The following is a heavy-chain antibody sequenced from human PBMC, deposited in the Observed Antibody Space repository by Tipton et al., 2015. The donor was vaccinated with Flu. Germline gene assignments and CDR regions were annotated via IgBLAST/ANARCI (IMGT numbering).Heavy chain of an antibody. CDR3: ATLQHWFRSCDY. Sequence: PGLVKPSETLSLTCVVSGSSITTNQYYWGWIRQPPGKGLEWIGAMVVGGNPRNNPTLKSRVTISIDTSNNQFSLQLNSVTATDTAVYYCATLQHWFRSCDYWGQGILVTVST. CDR2: MVVGGNP. D-gene: IGHD3-10*01. CDR1: GSSITTNQYY. V-gene: IGHV4-38-2*01. J-gene: IGHJ4*02.